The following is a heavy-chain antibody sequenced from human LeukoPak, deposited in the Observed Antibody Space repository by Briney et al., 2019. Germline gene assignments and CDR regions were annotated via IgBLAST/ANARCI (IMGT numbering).Heavy chain of an antibody. D-gene: IGHD3-22*01. CDR3: ARDQDYYDSSGYYYHYGMDV. V-gene: IGHV3-21*01. CDR1: GFTFSSYS. Sequence: GGSLRLSCAASGFTFSSYSMNWVRQAPGKGLEWVSSFSSSSSYIYYADSVKGRFTISRDNAKNSLYLQMNSLRAEDTAVYYCARDQDYYDSSGYYYHYGMDVWGQGTTVTVSS. J-gene: IGHJ6*02. CDR2: FSSSSSYI.